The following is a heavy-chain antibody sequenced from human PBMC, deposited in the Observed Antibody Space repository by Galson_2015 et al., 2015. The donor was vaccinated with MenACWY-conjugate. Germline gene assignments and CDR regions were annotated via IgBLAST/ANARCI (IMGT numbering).Heavy chain of an antibody. Sequence: SLRLSCAASGLSLSNYGMHWVRQAPGKGLEWVASISSAGSSIYYADSVKGRFTISRDNSENSLYLQMNSLRDEDTAVYYCAKYLTILDSRGQGPLLTVSA. CDR3: AKYLTILDS. D-gene: IGHD2-21*01. J-gene: IGHJ4*02. CDR2: ISSAGSSI. V-gene: IGHV3-48*02. CDR1: GLSLSNYG.